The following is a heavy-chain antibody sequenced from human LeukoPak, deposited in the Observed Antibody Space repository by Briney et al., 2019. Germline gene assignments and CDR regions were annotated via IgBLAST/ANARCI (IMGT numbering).Heavy chain of an antibody. D-gene: IGHD3-10*01. CDR3: AREAGGVITDY. Sequence: GGSLKLSCAASGFTFSSYEMNWVRQAPGKGLEWVSYISSSGSTIYYADSVKGRFTISRDNAKNSLYLQMNSLRAEDTAVYYCAREAGGVITDYWGQGTLVTVSS. CDR2: ISSSGSTI. V-gene: IGHV3-48*03. J-gene: IGHJ4*02. CDR1: GFTFSSYE.